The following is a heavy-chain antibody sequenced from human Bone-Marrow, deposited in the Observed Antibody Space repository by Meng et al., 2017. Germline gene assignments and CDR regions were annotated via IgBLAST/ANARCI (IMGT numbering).Heavy chain of an antibody. J-gene: IGHJ4*02. V-gene: IGHV4-61*01. CDR2: ISYSAST. CDR1: GGSVSCGSYY. CDR3: ARVGQTSYYYASGSYYIDY. Sequence: SETLSLTCSVSGGSVSCGSYYWSWIRQPPGKALEWIGYISYSASTNYNPSLKSRVTMSIDTSKNQFSLKLNSVTAADTAVYYCARVGQTSYYYASGSYYIDYWGQGTLVTVXS. D-gene: IGHD3-10*01.